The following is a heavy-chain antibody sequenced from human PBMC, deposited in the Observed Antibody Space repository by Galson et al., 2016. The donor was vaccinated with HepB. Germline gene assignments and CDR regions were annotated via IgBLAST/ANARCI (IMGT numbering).Heavy chain of an antibody. J-gene: IGHJ6*02. Sequence: SVKVSCKASGYTFTSYGISWVRQAPGQGLEWMGWISGYNGDTIYAQRLQGRVTITTDTSTSTAYMELRSLRSDDTAVYYWAKTTYCDVGGCYNSYGLDVWGQGATVTVSS. CDR3: AKTTYCDVGGCYNSYGLDV. D-gene: IGHD2-15*01. CDR1: GYTFTSYG. CDR2: ISGYNGDT. V-gene: IGHV1-18*04.